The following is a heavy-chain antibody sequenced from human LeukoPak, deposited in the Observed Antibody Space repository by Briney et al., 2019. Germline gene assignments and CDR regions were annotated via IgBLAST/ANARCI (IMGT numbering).Heavy chain of an antibody. CDR2: INHSGST. V-gene: IGHV4-34*01. D-gene: IGHD4-17*01. J-gene: IGHJ3*02. CDR3: ARQNGDYAQDAVDI. CDR1: GGSFSGYY. Sequence: SETLSLTCAVYGGSFSGYYWSWIRQPPGKGLEWIGEINHSGSTNYNPSLKSRVTISVDTSKNQFSLKLSSVTAADTAVYYCARQNGDYAQDAVDIWGQGTMVTVSS.